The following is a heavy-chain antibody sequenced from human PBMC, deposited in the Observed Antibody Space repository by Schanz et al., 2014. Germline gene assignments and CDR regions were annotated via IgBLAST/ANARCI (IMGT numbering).Heavy chain of an antibody. CDR3: ARGIDVSDFWSGSPPKGGANDY. J-gene: IGHJ4*02. CDR2: ISSSGSYI. V-gene: IGHV3-21*01. Sequence: VQLVESGGGLVQPGGSLRLSCAASGFTLSNSDMHWVRQAPGKGLEWVSSISSSGSYIYYADSVKGRFSISRDNAKNSLFLQMNRLRAEDTAVYYCARGIDVSDFWSGSPPKGGANDYWGQGTLVTVSS. D-gene: IGHD3-3*01. CDR1: GFTLSNSD.